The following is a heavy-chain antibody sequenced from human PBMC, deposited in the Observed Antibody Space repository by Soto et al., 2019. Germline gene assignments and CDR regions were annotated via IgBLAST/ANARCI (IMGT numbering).Heavy chain of an antibody. D-gene: IGHD2-2*01. V-gene: IGHV4-31*03. CDR3: ARVTRDGNNPALDY. J-gene: IGHJ4*02. Sequence: PSETLSLTCTVSGGSISSGGYYWSWIRQHPGKGLEWIGYIYHSGSTYSNPSLKSRVTISVDTSKNQFSLKLNSATAADTAVYFCARVTRDGNNPALDYWGQGTLVTVSS. CDR1: GGSISSGGYY. CDR2: IYHSGST.